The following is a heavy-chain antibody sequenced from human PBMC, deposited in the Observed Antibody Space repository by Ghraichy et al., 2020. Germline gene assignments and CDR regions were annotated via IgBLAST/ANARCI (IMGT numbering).Heavy chain of an antibody. CDR3: ARARGSWTDFDY. J-gene: IGHJ4*02. CDR1: GGSISSYY. V-gene: IGHV4-59*01. CDR2: IYYSGST. D-gene: IGHD6-13*01. Sequence: SETLSLTCTVSGGSISSYYWSWIRQPPGKGLEWIGYIYYSGSTNYNPSLKSRVTISVDTSKNQFSLKLSSVTAAGTAVYYCARARGSWTDFDYWGQGTLGTVSP.